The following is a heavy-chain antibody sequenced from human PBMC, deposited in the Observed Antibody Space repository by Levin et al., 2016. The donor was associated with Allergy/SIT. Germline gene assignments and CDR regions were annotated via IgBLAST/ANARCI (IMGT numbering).Heavy chain of an antibody. Sequence: ASVKVSCKASGYTFISYDINWVRQATGQGLEWMGWMNPNNGDTAYTQKFQGRVTMTRNTSLSTAYMELSSLRSEDTAVYYCARVLVVPTSSEKYFDYWGQGNPGHRLL. CDR2: MNPNNGDT. J-gene: IGHJ4*02. D-gene: IGHD2-2*01. CDR1: GYTFISYD. V-gene: IGHV1-8*01. CDR3: ARVLVVPTSSEKYFDY.